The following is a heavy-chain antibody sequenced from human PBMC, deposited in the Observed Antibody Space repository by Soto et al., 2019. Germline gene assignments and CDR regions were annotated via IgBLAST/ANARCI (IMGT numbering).Heavy chain of an antibody. CDR1: GYTFTGYY. J-gene: IGHJ4*01. D-gene: IGHD2-2*01. CDR3: AGTSCSRTTWPTTY. V-gene: IGHV1-2*02. Sequence: QVQLVQSGAEVKKPGASVKVSCKTSGYTFTGYYIYWVRQTPGQGLEWMGWINPHSGGTDPSQKFQGRVTMTRDTSISTAYMELSRLRSDDTAVYYCAGTSCSRTTWPTTYWGHGTLVTVSS. CDR2: INPHSGGT.